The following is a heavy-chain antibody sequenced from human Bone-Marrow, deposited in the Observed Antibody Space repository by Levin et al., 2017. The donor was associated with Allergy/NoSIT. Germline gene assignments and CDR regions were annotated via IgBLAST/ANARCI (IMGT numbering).Heavy chain of an antibody. J-gene: IGHJ3*01. CDR3: ARAITGWWSLRNGFDL. D-gene: IGHD2-21*02. CDR2: MSSDGSHT. Sequence: RTGGSLRLSCAASGLDFSSSAIHWVRQAPGKGLEWVAFMSSDGSHTYYAGSVKGRFTISRDHSKNTLNLQMNGLRVEDTGLYSCARAITGWWSLRNGFDLWGLGTMVTVSS. CDR1: GLDFSSSA. V-gene: IGHV3-30*04.